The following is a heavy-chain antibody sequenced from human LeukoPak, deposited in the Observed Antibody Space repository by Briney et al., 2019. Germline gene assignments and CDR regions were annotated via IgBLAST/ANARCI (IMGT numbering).Heavy chain of an antibody. J-gene: IGHJ6*04. CDR2: FDPEDGET. D-gene: IGHD3-10*01. Sequence: GASVKVSCKVSGYTLTELSMHWVRQAPGKGLEWMGGFDPEDGETIYAQKFQGRVTMTEDTSTDTAYMELRSLRSEDTAVYYCATAGPGYYYYGMDVWGKGTTVTVSS. CDR3: ATAGPGYYYYGMDV. V-gene: IGHV1-24*01. CDR1: GYTLTELS.